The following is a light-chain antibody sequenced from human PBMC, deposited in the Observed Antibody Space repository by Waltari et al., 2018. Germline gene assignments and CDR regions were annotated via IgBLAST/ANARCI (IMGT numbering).Light chain of an antibody. CDR3: QQYQSPPWT. V-gene: IGKV1-5*03. CDR1: QSIGSW. Sequence: DIQMTQFPSTLSASVGDRVTITCRASQSIGSWFAWYQQKPGEAPKVLIYKASILESGVPSRFSGSGSGTEFTLTISSLQPDDFATYYCQQYQSPPWTFGQGTNVEIK. CDR2: KAS. J-gene: IGKJ1*01.